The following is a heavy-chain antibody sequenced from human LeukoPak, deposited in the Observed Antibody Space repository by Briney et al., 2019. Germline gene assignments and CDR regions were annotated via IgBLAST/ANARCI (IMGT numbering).Heavy chain of an antibody. Sequence: GGSLRLSCAASGLTFSSYWMSWVRQPPGKELEWVATINEDGSKDYYLNSVKGRFIISRDNAKKSLYLQTTSLRVEDTAMYYCARGRLPQSYEGFKYWGQGIPVTVSS. D-gene: IGHD4-11*01. CDR1: GLTFSSYW. CDR3: ARGRLPQSYEGFKY. CDR2: INEDGSKD. V-gene: IGHV3-7*01. J-gene: IGHJ4*02.